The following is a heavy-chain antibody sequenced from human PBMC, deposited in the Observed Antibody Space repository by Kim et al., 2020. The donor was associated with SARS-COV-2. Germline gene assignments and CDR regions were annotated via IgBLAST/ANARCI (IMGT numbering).Heavy chain of an antibody. CDR1: GGSFSGYY. Sequence: SETLSLTCAVYGGSFSGYYWSWIRQPPGKGLEWIGEINHSGSTNYNPSLKSRVTISVDTSKNQFSLKLSSVTAADTAVYYCARGRRLDVDIVATIGSLDYYYYGMDVWGQGTTVTVSS. CDR3: ARGRRLDVDIVATIGSLDYYYYGMDV. V-gene: IGHV4-34*01. J-gene: IGHJ6*02. D-gene: IGHD5-12*01. CDR2: INHSGST.